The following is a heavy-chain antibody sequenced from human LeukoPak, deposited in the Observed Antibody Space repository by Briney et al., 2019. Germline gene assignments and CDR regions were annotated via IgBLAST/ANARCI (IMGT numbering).Heavy chain of an antibody. CDR3: ASRTPDRRGGP. D-gene: IGHD2-2*01. CDR1: GGTFSSYA. V-gene: IGHV1-69*04. J-gene: IGHJ5*02. CDR2: IIPILGIA. Sequence: ASVKVSCKASGGTFSSYAISWVRQAPGQGLEWMGRIIPILGIANYAQKFQGRVTITADKSTSTAYMELSSLRSEDTAVYYCASRTPDRRGGPWGQGTLVTVSS.